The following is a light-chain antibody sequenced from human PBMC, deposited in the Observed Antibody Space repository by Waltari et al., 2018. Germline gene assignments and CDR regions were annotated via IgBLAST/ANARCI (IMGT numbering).Light chain of an antibody. CDR1: QSVSRS. CDR3: QHYVRLPAT. Sequence: IVLTQSLGTLSLSPGERATLSCRASQSVSRSLTWYQQKHGQAPKLLIYGASTRATGIPDRFTGSGSGTDFSLTISSLEPEDFAIYFCQHYVRLPATFGQGTKVEIK. J-gene: IGKJ1*01. CDR2: GAS. V-gene: IGKV3-20*01.